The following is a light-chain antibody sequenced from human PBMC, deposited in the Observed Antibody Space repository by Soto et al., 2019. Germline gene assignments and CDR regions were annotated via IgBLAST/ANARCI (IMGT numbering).Light chain of an antibody. CDR1: QGISSY. CDR2: AAS. J-gene: IGKJ1*01. CDR3: QQYYSYPPP. Sequence: AIRMTQSPSSFSASTGDRVTITCRASQGISSYLAWYQQKPGKAPKLLIYAASTLQSGVPSRFSGSGSGTEFTRTISCLQAEDFATYYFQQYYSYPPPFGQGTKVEIK. V-gene: IGKV1-8*01.